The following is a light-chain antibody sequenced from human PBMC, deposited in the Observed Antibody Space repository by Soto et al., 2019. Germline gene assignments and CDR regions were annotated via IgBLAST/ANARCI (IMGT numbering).Light chain of an antibody. J-gene: IGLJ1*01. Sequence: QSVLTQPASVSGSPGQSITISCTGTSSDVGSYNFVSWYQQLPGKAPKLMIYEVGNRPSGVSNRFSGSKSGNTASLTISGLQAEDEADYYCSSYKTSSNYVFGSGTKVTVL. CDR1: SSDVGSYNF. CDR2: EVG. V-gene: IGLV2-14*01. CDR3: SSYKTSSNYV.